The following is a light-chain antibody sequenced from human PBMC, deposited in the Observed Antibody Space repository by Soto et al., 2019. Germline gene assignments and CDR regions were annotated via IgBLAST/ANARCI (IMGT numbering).Light chain of an antibody. J-gene: IGLJ1*01. Sequence: QSALTQPASVSGSPGQSITISCTGTSSDVGSYNLVSWYQQNPGKAPKLMIYEVTKRPSGVSNRFSGSKSGNTASLTISGLQAEDEADYYCCSYAGSSFYVFGTGTKLTVL. V-gene: IGLV2-23*02. CDR3: CSYAGSSFYV. CDR1: SSDVGSYNL. CDR2: EVT.